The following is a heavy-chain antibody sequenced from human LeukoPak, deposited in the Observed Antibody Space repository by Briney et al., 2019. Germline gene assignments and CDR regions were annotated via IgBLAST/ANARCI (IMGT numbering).Heavy chain of an antibody. Sequence: GGSLRLSCAASGFTVSSNYMSWVRQAPGKGLEWVSVIYSGGSTYYADSVKGRFTISRDNSKNTLYLQMNSLRAEDTAVYYCARVVGQWLVYYFDYWGQGTLVTVSS. D-gene: IGHD6-19*01. CDR1: GFTVSSNY. CDR3: ARVVGQWLVYYFDY. CDR2: IYSGGST. J-gene: IGHJ4*02. V-gene: IGHV3-66*01.